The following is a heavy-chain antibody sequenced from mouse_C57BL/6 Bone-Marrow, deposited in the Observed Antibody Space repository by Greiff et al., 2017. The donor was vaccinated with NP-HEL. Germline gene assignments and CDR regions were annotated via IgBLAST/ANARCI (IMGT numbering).Heavy chain of an antibody. CDR3: APHWAWFAY. J-gene: IGHJ3*01. Sequence: QVQLKESGPGLVQPSQSLSITCTVSGFSLTSYGVHWVRQSPGKGLEWLGVIWSGGSTDYNAAFISRLSISKDNSKSQVFFKMNSLQADDTAIYYCAPHWAWFAYWGQGTLVTVSA. CDR1: GFSLTSYG. D-gene: IGHD4-1*01. CDR2: IWSGGST. V-gene: IGHV2-2*01.